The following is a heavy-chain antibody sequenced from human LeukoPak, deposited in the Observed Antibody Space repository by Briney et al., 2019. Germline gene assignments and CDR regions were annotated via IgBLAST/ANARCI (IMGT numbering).Heavy chain of an antibody. V-gene: IGHV4-59*12. D-gene: IGHD3-3*01. J-gene: IGHJ6*03. CDR1: GGSISSYY. Sequence: PSETLSLTCTVSGGSISSYYWSWIRQSPGKGLEWIGYIYVTGTRYNPYLQSRVTISVDRSRNQFSLKLSSVTAADTAVYYCARVPTIITIFGVEGLHYMDVWGKGTTVTVSS. CDR2: IYVTGT. CDR3: ARVPTIITIFGVEGLHYMDV.